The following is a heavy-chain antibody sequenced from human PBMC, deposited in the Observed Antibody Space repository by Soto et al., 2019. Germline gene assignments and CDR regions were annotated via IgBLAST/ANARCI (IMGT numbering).Heavy chain of an antibody. CDR3: AKAGGAAGTFYYFDY. CDR2: ISGSVGST. J-gene: IGHJ4*02. CDR1: GFTFSNYA. Sequence: GSLRLSCAASGFTFSNYAINWVRQSPGKGLEWVSVISGSVGSTYYADSVKGRFTITRDNSKNTLYLQMNSLRAEDTAVYYCAKAGGAAGTFYYFDYWGQGTLVTVSS. V-gene: IGHV3-23*01. D-gene: IGHD6-13*01.